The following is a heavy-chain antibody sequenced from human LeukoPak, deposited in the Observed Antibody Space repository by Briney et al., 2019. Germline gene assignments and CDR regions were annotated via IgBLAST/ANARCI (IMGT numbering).Heavy chain of an antibody. J-gene: IGHJ6*02. CDR3: AKDLLGKGSSWYVFYYGMDV. D-gene: IGHD6-13*01. Sequence: PGGSLRLSCAASGFTFSSYAMSWVRQAPGKGLEWVSAISGSGGSTYYADSVKGRFTISRDNSKNTLYLQMNSLRAEDTAVYYCAKDLLGKGSSWYVFYYGMDVWGQGTTVTVSS. CDR1: GFTFSSYA. V-gene: IGHV3-23*01. CDR2: ISGSGGST.